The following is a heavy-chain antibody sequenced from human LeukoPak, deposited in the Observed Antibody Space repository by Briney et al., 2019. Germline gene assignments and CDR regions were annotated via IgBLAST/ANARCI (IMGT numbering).Heavy chain of an antibody. V-gene: IGHV3-30*04. CDR2: ISYDGSNK. D-gene: IGHD3-22*01. CDR3: APRDYYDSTIPFDY. CDR1: GFTFSSYA. Sequence: GGSLRLSCAASGFTFSSYAMHWVRQAPGKGLEWVAVISYDGSNKYYADSVKGRFTISRDNSKNTLYLQMNSLRAEDTAVYYCAPRDYYDSTIPFDYWGQGTLVTVSS. J-gene: IGHJ4*02.